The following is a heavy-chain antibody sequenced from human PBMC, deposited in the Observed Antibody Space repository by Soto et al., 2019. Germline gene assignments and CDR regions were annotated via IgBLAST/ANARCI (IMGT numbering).Heavy chain of an antibody. CDR3: ATDRYYYGSGSYYNDY. V-gene: IGHV1-24*01. CDR2: FDPEDGET. CDR1: GYTLTELS. J-gene: IGHJ4*02. D-gene: IGHD3-10*01. Sequence: ASVKVSCKVSGYTLTELSMHWVRQAPGKGLEWMGGFDPEDGETIYAQKFQGRVTMTEDTSTDTAYMELSSLRSEDTAVYYCATDRYYYGSGSYYNDYWGQGTLVTVSS.